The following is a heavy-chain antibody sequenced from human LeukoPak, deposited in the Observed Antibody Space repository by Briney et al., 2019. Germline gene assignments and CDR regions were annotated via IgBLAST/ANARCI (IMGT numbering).Heavy chain of an antibody. Sequence: GGSLRLSCAASGFTFSNHGMHWVRQAPGKGLVWVSRINSDGSSTSYPDSVKGRFTISRDNAKNTLYLQMNSLRVEDTAVYYCASHCSSTSCLDYWGQGTLVTVSS. V-gene: IGHV3-74*01. CDR3: ASHCSSTSCLDY. CDR1: GFTFSNHG. D-gene: IGHD2-2*01. CDR2: INSDGSST. J-gene: IGHJ4*02.